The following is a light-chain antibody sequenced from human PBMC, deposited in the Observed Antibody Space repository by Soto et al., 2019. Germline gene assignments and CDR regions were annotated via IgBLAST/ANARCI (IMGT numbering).Light chain of an antibody. CDR3: QQDNNWPKT. J-gene: IGKJ1*01. CDR2: GAS. CDR1: QSVSSSY. Sequence: IVVTQSAGTLSLSPRERAPLSCMASQSVSSSYLAGYQQKPGQAPRLLIYGASTRATGIPARFSGSGSGTEFTLTISSLQSEDFAVYYCQQDNNWPKTFAQGTKVDIK. V-gene: IGKV3-15*01.